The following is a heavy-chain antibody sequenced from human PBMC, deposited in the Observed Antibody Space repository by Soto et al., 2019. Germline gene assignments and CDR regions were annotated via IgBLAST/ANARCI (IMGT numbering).Heavy chain of an antibody. CDR2: ISSSSSYI. Sequence: GGSLRLSCAASGFTFSSYSMNWVRQAPGKGLEWVSSISSSSSYIFYTDSVKGRFTISRDNAKNSLYLQMNSLRAEDTAVYYCARDGTFGYTSGWSWFDPWGQGTLVTVSS. D-gene: IGHD6-19*01. CDR1: GFTFSSYS. CDR3: ARDGTFGYTSGWSWFDP. V-gene: IGHV3-21*01. J-gene: IGHJ5*02.